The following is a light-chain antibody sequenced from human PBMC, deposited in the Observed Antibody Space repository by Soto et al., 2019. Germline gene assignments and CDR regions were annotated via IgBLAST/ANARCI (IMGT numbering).Light chain of an antibody. V-gene: IGKV1-39*01. Sequence: DIQMTQSPSSLSASVGDRVTITCRASQSISSHLNWYQQKPGKAPKLLICAASTLLSGVASMFSGSGSGTDFTLTISSLQPEDVATYSCQHSHSAPLTFGGGTKVEIK. J-gene: IGKJ4*01. CDR2: AAS. CDR3: QHSHSAPLT. CDR1: QSISSH.